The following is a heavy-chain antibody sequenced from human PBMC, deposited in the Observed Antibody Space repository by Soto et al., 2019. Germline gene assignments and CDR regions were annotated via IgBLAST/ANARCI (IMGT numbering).Heavy chain of an antibody. CDR3: ARSRRDYIWGSYRYTGSSYYFDY. CDR1: GGPLSSYY. CDR2: IYYSGST. Sequence: LEALSPTLTVSGGPLSSYYWSWVRQPPGKGMGWIGYIYYSGSTNYNPSLKSRVTISVDTSKNQFSLKLSSVTAADTAVYYCARSRRDYIWGSYRYTGSSYYFDYCGQGTLVTVSS. J-gene: IGHJ4*02. D-gene: IGHD3-16*02. V-gene: IGHV4-59*08.